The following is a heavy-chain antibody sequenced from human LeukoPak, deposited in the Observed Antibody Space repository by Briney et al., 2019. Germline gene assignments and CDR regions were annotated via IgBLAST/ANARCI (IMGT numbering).Heavy chain of an antibody. D-gene: IGHD3-16*01. CDR3: ARAGLWELDAFDI. CDR1: GLIVSGNY. CDR2: ISSGGTT. Sequence: PGGSLRLSCAASGLIVSGNYMSWVRQATGEGLDWVSLISSGGTTYYADSVKDRFSISRDNSKNTLYLQMSSLRAEDTAVYYCARAGLWELDAFDIWGQGTLVTVSS. V-gene: IGHV3-66*01. J-gene: IGHJ3*02.